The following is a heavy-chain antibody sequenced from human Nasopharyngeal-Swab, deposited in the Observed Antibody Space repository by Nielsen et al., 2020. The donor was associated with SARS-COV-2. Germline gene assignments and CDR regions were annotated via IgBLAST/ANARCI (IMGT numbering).Heavy chain of an antibody. J-gene: IGHJ6*02. Sequence: ASVKVSCKASGYTFTSYGISWVRQAPGQGLEWMGWIGAYNGNTNYAQKLQGRVTMTTDTSTSTAYMELRSLRSDDTAVYYCARDPDYGDFLYYYYGMDVWGQGTTVTVSS. CDR1: GYTFTSYG. CDR2: IGAYNGNT. V-gene: IGHV1-18*01. CDR3: ARDPDYGDFLYYYYGMDV. D-gene: IGHD4-17*01.